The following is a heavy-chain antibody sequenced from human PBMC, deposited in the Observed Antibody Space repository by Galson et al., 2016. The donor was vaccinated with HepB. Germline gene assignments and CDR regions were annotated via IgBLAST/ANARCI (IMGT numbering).Heavy chain of an antibody. CDR3: ARGGVDTATIIGYIPRERYYYYCMDV. V-gene: IGHV4-61*01. CDR1: GGSVSSSNYY. CDR2: ISYSGNT. J-gene: IGHJ6*02. D-gene: IGHD5-18*01. Sequence: TLSLTCTVSGGSVSSSNYYWSWIRQPPGKGLEWIGYISYSGNTNYNPSLKSRVTISVDTSKNQFSLKLNSVTAADTAVYYCARGGVDTATIIGYIPRERYYYYCMDVWGQGTTVTVSS.